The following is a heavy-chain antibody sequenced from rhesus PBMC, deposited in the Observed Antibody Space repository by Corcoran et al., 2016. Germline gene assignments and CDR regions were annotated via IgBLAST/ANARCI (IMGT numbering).Heavy chain of an antibody. D-gene: IGHD3-3*01. Sequence: EVQLVESGGGLVQPGGSLRLSCAAAGFTSSNYWLRWVRQAPGKVLEGVGRIKNKAGGGTAAYAESVKGRFTISRDDSKNTLYLQMNSRKTEDTAVYYCTRDQGYNIGTGYYSGRSLDYWGQGVLVTVSS. J-gene: IGHJ4*01. V-gene: IGHV3-16*01. CDR3: TRDQGYNIGTGYYSGRSLDY. CDR1: GFTSSNYW. CDR2: IKNKAGGGTA.